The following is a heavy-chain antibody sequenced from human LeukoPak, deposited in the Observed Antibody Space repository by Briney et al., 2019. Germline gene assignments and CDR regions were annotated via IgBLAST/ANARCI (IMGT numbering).Heavy chain of an antibody. CDR1: GFTFSSYS. V-gene: IGHV3-21*01. CDR2: ISSSSSYI. J-gene: IGHJ4*02. CDR3: AKDRVGVIEKIDY. Sequence: GGSLRLSCAASGFTFSSYSMNWVRQAPGKGLEWVSSISSSSSYIYYADSVKGRFTISRDNAKNSLYLQMNSLRAEDTAVYYCAKDRVGVIEKIDYWGQGTLVTVSS. D-gene: IGHD3-16*02.